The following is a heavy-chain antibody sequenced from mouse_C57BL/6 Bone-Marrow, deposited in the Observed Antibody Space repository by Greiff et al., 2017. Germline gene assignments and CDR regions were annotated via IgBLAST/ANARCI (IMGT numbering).Heavy chain of an antibody. CDR3: TRSLIYYGTNY. V-gene: IGHV14-2*01. CDR1: GFNIKDYY. CDR2: IDPEDGET. Sequence: EVQRVESGAELVKPGASVKLSCTASGFNIKDYYIHWVKQRTEQGLEWIGRIDPEDGETKYAPKFQDKATITADTSSNPAYLQLSSLTSEDTAVYYCTRSLIYYGTNYWGQGTTLTVSS. D-gene: IGHD1-1*01. J-gene: IGHJ2*01.